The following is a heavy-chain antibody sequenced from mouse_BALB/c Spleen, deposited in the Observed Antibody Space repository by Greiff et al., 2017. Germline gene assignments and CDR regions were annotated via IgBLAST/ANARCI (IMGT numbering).Heavy chain of an antibody. CDR1: GFTFSSYG. CDR2: ISSGGSYT. J-gene: IGHJ2*01. Sequence: EVQLVESGGDLVKPGGSLKLSCAASGFTFSSYGMSWVRQTPDKRLEWVATISSGGSYTYYPDSVKGRFTISRDNAKNTLYLQMSSLKSEDTAMYYCARQGVLREYFDYWGQGTTLTVSS. D-gene: IGHD1-1*01. CDR3: ARQGVLREYFDY. V-gene: IGHV5-6*01.